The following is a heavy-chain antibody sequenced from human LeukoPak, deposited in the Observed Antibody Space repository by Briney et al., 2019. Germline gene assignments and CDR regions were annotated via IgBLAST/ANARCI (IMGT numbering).Heavy chain of an antibody. V-gene: IGHV1-8*01. D-gene: IGHD6-13*01. CDR2: MNPNSGNT. Sequence: ASVKVSCKASGYTFTSYDINWVRQATGQGLEWRGWMNPNSGNTGYAQKFQGRVTMTRNTSISTAYMELSSLRSEDTAVYYCARGQDSSWYYYYYMDVWGKGTTVTVSS. CDR3: ARGQDSSWYYYYYMDV. J-gene: IGHJ6*03. CDR1: GYTFTSYD.